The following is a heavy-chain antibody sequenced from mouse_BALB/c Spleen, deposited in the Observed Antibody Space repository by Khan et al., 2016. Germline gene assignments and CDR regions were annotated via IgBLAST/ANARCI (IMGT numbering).Heavy chain of an antibody. V-gene: IGHV14-3*02. Sequence: VQLQQSGAELVKPGASVKLSCTASGFNIKDTYMHWVKQRPEQGLEWIGRIDPANGNNKYDTKFQGKATIKEDTYSNTAYMQLSILTSEDTAVYYFAISPYYYDVVFSYCGQGTLVTVSA. CDR3: AISPYYYDVVFSY. CDR1: GFNIKDTY. J-gene: IGHJ3*01. CDR2: IDPANGNN. D-gene: IGHD2-4*01.